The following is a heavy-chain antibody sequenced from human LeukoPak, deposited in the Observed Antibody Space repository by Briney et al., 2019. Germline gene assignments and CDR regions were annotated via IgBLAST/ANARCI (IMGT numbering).Heavy chain of an antibody. CDR2: ISHSGST. D-gene: IGHD1-14*01. J-gene: IGHJ4*02. Sequence: PETLSLTCALSGLSLTGYYWSWIRPPPGKGPEGIGEISHSGSTSYNPTLKSRVTNSLDTSKNQFSLKLSFVTAADTAVYYCTKTTPGVPLDIWGQGALVTVSS. CDR3: TKTTPGVPLDI. V-gene: IGHV4-34*01. CDR1: GLSLTGYY.